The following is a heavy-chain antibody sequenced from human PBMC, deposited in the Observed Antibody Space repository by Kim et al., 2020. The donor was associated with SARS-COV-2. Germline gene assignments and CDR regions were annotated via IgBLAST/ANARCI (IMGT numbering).Heavy chain of an antibody. J-gene: IGHJ3*02. V-gene: IGHV3-13*01. CDR2: ICTAGDT. D-gene: IGHD3-10*01. Sequence: GGSLRLSCAASRFTFSSYDMHWVRQATGKGLEWVSAICTAGDTYYPGSVKGRFTISRENAKNSLYLQMNRLRAGDTAVYYCARGGWFGELRDAFDIWGQGTMVTVSS. CDR3: ARGGWFGELRDAFDI. CDR1: RFTFSSYD.